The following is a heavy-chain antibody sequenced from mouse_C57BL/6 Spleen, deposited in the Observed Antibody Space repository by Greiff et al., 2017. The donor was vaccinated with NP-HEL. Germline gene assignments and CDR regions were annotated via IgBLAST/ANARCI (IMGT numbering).Heavy chain of an antibody. CDR1: GYAFRSYW. V-gene: IGHV1-80*01. D-gene: IGHD1-3*01. CDR3: AIKGFAY. Sequence: QVQLQQSGAELVKPGASVKISCKASGYAFRSYWLNWVKPRPGKGLELIGQIYPGDGDTNYNGKFKGKATLTADKSSSTAYMQLSSLTSEDSAVYFCAIKGFAYWGQGTLVTVSA. CDR2: IYPGDGDT. J-gene: IGHJ3*01.